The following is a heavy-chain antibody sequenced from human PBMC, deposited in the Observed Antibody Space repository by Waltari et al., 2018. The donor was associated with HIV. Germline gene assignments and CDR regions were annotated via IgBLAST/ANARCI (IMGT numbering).Heavy chain of an antibody. V-gene: IGHV4-61*02. D-gene: IGHD5-12*01. J-gene: IGHJ6*02. CDR1: GGSIISGSSY. CDR2: IYTSGNT. Sequence: QVQLQESGPGLVKPSQTLSLTCTVSGGSIISGSSYWRWIRQPAGKGLEWIGRIYTSGNTDYNPSLKSRVTISVDTSKNQFSLKLTSVTAADTAVYYCARARVRSGYGLYYYYGMDVWGQGTTVTVSS. CDR3: ARARVRSGYGLYYYYGMDV.